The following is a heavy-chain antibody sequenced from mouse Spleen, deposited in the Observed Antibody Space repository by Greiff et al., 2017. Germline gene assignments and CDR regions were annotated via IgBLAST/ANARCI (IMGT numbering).Heavy chain of an antibody. Sequence: VKLMESGPELVKPGASVKISCKASGYAFSSSWMNWVKQRPGKGLEWVGRIYPGDGDTNYNGKFKGKATLTADKSSSTAYMQLSSLTSEDSAVYFCARWLPAMDYWGQGTSVTVSS. V-gene: IGHV1-82*01. D-gene: IGHD2-2*01. CDR2: IYPGDGDT. J-gene: IGHJ4*01. CDR3: ARWLPAMDY. CDR1: GYAFSSSW.